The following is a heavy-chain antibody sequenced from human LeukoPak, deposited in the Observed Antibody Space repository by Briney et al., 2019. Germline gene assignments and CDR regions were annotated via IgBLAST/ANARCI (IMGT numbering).Heavy chain of an antibody. CDR3: ARQEGCSSSSVTFNWFDP. J-gene: IGHJ5*02. CDR1: GYSISSGYY. Sequence: SETLSLTCAVSGYSISSGYYWGWIRQPPGKGLEGIGNISHSGSTYYKPSLKSRVTISVDTSKNQFSRKLSSVTAADTAVYYCARQEGCSSSSVTFNWFDPWGQGTLVTVSS. CDR2: ISHSGST. D-gene: IGHD6-6*01. V-gene: IGHV4-38-2*01.